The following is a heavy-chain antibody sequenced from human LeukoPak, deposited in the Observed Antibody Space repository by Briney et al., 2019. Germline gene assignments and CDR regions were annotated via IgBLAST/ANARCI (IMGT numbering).Heavy chain of an antibody. J-gene: IGHJ4*02. CDR1: GFTFSSYL. V-gene: IGHV3-23*01. D-gene: IGHD2-2*01. CDR3: AYYCATGSICYLRDY. CDR2: ISGSGGRT. Sequence: GGSLSLSCAASGFTFSSYLMNWVRQAAGKGLEGVSAISGSGGRTYYADSVNGRFTISRDNSQNTLYLQMNGLRADDTAVYYCAYYCATGSICYLRDYWGQGTLVTVSS.